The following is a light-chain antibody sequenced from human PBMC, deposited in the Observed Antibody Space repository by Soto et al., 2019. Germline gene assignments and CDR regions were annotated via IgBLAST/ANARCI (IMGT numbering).Light chain of an antibody. J-gene: IGKJ1*01. CDR2: DAS. V-gene: IGKV1-5*01. CDR3: QQYNSYHWT. Sequence: DIKMNQAPSTLSASLGVRVTITCRASQSISSWLAWYQQKPGKAPKLLIYDASSLESGVPSRFSGSGSGTEFTLTISSLQPDDFATYYCQQYNSYHWTFGQGTKVDIK. CDR1: QSISSW.